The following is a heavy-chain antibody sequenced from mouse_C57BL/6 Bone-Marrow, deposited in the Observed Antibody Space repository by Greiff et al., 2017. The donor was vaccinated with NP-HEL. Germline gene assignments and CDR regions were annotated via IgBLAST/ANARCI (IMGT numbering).Heavy chain of an antibody. CDR3: TTRIYYGNGDYAMDY. D-gene: IGHD2-1*01. V-gene: IGHV1-15*01. CDR1: GYTFTDYE. Sequence: VQLQQSGAELVRPGASVTLSCKASGYTFTDYEMHWVKQTPVHGLEWIGAIDPETGGTAYNQKFKGKAILTADKSSSTAYMELRSLTSEDSAVYYCTTRIYYGNGDYAMDYWGQGTSVTVSS. J-gene: IGHJ4*01. CDR2: IDPETGGT.